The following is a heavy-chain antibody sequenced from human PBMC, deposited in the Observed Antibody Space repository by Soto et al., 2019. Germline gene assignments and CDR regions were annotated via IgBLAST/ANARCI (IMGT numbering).Heavy chain of an antibody. CDR3: AKGGGEWLFPPFDY. CDR2: ISWNSGSI. CDR1: GFTFDDYA. Sequence: EVQLVESGGGLVQPGRSLRLSCAASGFTFDDYAMHWVRQAPGKGLEWVSGISWNSGSIGYADSVKGRFTISRDNAKNSLYLQMNSLRAEDTALYYFAKGGGEWLFPPFDYWGQGTLVTVSS. V-gene: IGHV3-9*01. D-gene: IGHD3-3*01. J-gene: IGHJ4*02.